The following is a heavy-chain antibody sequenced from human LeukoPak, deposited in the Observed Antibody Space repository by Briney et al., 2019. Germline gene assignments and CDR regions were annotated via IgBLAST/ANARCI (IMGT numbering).Heavy chain of an antibody. D-gene: IGHD5-12*01. J-gene: IGHJ4*02. CDR2: INPNSGGT. Sequence: ASVKVSCKASGYTFTGYYMHWVRQVPGQGLEWMGWINPNSGGTNYAQKFQGRVTMTRDTSISTAYMELSRLRSDDTAMYYCAREDIVATMGYWGQGTLVTVSS. CDR1: GYTFTGYY. CDR3: AREDIVATMGY. V-gene: IGHV1-2*02.